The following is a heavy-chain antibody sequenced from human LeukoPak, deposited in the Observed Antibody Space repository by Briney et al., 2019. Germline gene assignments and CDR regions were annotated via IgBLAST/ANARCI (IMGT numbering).Heavy chain of an antibody. CDR3: ARPQDYGESYFDY. V-gene: IGHV1-8*02. J-gene: IGHJ4*02. CDR2: MNPNSGNT. D-gene: IGHD4-17*01. Sequence: GASVKVSCKASGYTFTSYGISWVRQAPGQGLEWMGWMNPNSGNTGYAQKFQGRVTMTRNTSISTAYMELSSLRSEDTAVYYCARPQDYGESYFDYWGQGTLVTVSS. CDR1: GYTFTSYG.